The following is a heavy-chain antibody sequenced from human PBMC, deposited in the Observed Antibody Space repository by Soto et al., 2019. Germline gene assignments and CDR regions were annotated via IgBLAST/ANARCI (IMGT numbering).Heavy chain of an antibody. J-gene: IGHJ4*02. CDR2: IYYSGTT. Sequence: WTWLRQPPGKGLEWMGYIYYSGTTTNYNPSLKSRVTLSVDTSKNQFSMKLSSVTASDTAVYDCARLGGSYAVPHFDYWGQGTLVTVSS. V-gene: IGHV4-59*08. CDR3: ARLGGSYAVPHFDY. D-gene: IGHD1-26*01.